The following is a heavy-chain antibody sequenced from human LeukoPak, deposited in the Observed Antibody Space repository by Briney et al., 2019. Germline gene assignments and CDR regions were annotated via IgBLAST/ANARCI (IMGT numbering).Heavy chain of an antibody. CDR3: ARGPTVNLYNYYDGEV. V-gene: IGHV3-21*01. J-gene: IGHJ6*03. Sequence: GGSLRLSCAASGFTFSSYSMNWVRQAPGKGLEWVSSISSSSSYIYYADSVKGRFTISRDNAKNSLYLQMNSLRAEDTAVYYCARGPTVNLYNYYDGEVWGKGTTVTASS. D-gene: IGHD4-17*01. CDR1: GFTFSSYS. CDR2: ISSSSSYI.